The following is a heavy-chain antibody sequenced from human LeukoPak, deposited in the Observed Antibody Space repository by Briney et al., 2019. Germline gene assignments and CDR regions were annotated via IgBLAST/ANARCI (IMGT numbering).Heavy chain of an antibody. CDR3: ARDLTMVRGARYRPYNWFAP. D-gene: IGHD3-10*01. CDR1: GGTFSSYA. CDR2: IIPIFGTA. Sequence: GASVKVSCKASGGTFSSYAISWVRQAPGQGLEWMGGIIPIFGTASYAQKFQGRVTITADESTSTAYMALSSLRSEDTAVYYCARDLTMVRGARYRPYNWFAPWGQGTLVTVSS. J-gene: IGHJ5*02. V-gene: IGHV1-69*13.